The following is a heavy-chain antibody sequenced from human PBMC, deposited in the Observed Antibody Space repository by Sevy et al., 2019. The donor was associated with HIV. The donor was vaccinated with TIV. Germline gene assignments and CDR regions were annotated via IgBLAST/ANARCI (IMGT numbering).Heavy chain of an antibody. Sequence: GGSLRLSCAASGFTFSSYSMNWVRQAPGKGLEWVSYISSSSSTIYYADSVKGRFTFSEDKAKNSLYLQMNSLRAEDTAVYYCARRGCGGDCYRDAFDIWGQGTMVTVSS. CDR2: ISSSSSTI. V-gene: IGHV3-48*01. CDR1: GFTFSSYS. CDR3: ARRGCGGDCYRDAFDI. D-gene: IGHD2-21*01. J-gene: IGHJ3*02.